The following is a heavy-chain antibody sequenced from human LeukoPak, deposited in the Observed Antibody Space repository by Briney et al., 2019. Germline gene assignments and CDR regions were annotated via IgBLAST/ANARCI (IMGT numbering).Heavy chain of an antibody. CDR1: GFTFNTYS. CDR2: ISYDGSYK. Sequence: GGSLRLSCAVSGFTFNTYSMNWVRQAPGKGLEWVAVISYDGSYKFYADSVKGRFTISRDNSKSTLYLQMNSLRAEDTAVYYCAKDRYSGLNTIDYWGQGTLVTVSS. D-gene: IGHD6-13*01. CDR3: AKDRYSGLNTIDY. V-gene: IGHV3-30*18. J-gene: IGHJ4*02.